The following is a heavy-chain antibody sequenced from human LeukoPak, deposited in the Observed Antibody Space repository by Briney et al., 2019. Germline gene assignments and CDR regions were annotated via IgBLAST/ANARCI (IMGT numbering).Heavy chain of an antibody. D-gene: IGHD3-22*01. J-gene: IGHJ4*02. CDR1: GGSSSSSY. Sequence: SETLSLTCTVSGGSSSSSYWSWIRQPPGKGLEWIGYIYYSGSTNYNPSLKSRVTISVDTSKNQFSLKLSCVTAADTAVYYCGRITYYYDNSDRGPMDSWGQGTLVTVSP. CDR2: IYYSGST. V-gene: IGHV4-59*08. CDR3: GRITYYYDNSDRGPMDS.